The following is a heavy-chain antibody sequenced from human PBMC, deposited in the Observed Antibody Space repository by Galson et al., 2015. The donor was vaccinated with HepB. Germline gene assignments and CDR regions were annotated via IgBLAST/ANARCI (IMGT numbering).Heavy chain of an antibody. CDR2: ISGDDDTA. CDR1: GFIFEDYS. J-gene: IGHJ3*01. D-gene: IGHD6-6*01. CDR3: VKDQGHIASPGRDALDV. V-gene: IGHV3-43*01. Sequence: SLRLSCAVSGFIFEDYSMHWVRQSPGKGLEWVSLISGDDDTAYYADSVKGRFTISRDNGKKSLDLQMDGLRPEDTALYYCVKDQGHIASPGRDALDVWGQGTLVAVS.